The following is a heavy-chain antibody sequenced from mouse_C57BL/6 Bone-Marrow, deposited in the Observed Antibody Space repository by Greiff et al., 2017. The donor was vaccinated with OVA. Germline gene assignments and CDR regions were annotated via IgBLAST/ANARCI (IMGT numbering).Heavy chain of an antibody. Sequence: EVQLQESGGGLVQPGGSLSLSCAASGFTFTDYYMSWVRQPPGKALEWLGFIRNKANGYTTEYSASVKGRFTISRDNSQSILYLQMNALRAEDSATYYCARYSDYDYAYYAMDYWGQGTSVTVSS. CDR2: IRNKANGYTT. J-gene: IGHJ4*01. D-gene: IGHD2-4*01. CDR3: ARYSDYDYAYYAMDY. V-gene: IGHV7-3*01. CDR1: GFTFTDYY.